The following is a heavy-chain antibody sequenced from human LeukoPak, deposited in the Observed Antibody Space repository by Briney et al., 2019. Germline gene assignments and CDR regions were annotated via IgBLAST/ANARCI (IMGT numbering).Heavy chain of an antibody. CDR3: AKGNERENYYDSSGYYDY. V-gene: IGHV3-48*01. J-gene: IGHJ4*02. Sequence: GGSLRLSCAASGFTFSSYSMNWVRQAPGKGLEWVSYISSSSSTIYYADSVKGRFTISRDNSKNTLYLQMNSLRAEDTAVYYCAKGNERENYYDSSGYYDYWGQGTLVTVSS. D-gene: IGHD3-22*01. CDR1: GFTFSSYS. CDR2: ISSSSSTI.